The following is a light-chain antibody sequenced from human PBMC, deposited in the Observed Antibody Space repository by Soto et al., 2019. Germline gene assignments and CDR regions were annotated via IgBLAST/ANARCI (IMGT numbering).Light chain of an antibody. V-gene: IGKV1-5*03. J-gene: IGKJ1*01. CDR1: QSISSW. CDR3: LQYNNYWT. Sequence: DIQMTQSPSTLSASVGDRVTITCRASQSISSWLAWYQQKPGKAPKLLIYKASSLESGVPPRFSGSGSGTEFTLTISSLQPDDFATYYCLQYNNYWTFGQGTKVDIK. CDR2: KAS.